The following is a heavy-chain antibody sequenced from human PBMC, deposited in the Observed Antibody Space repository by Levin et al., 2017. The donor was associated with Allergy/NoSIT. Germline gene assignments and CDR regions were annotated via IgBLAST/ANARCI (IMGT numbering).Heavy chain of an antibody. CDR3: ARGSHYGSPPTEFDP. Sequence: GGSLKLSCAASGFTFNTYGMHWVRQAPGKGLEWVATTWYDGSHKYYADSVKGRFTISRDNSKNTLYLQMNSLRTEDTAVYYCARGSHYGSPPTEFDPWGQGTLVTVSS. J-gene: IGHJ5*02. CDR1: GFTFNTYG. D-gene: IGHD3-10*01. V-gene: IGHV3-33*01. CDR2: TWYDGSHK.